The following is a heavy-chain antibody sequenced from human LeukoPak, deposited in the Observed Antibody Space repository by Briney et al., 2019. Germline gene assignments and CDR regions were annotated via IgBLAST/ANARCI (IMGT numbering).Heavy chain of an antibody. V-gene: IGHV3-21*04. CDR1: GFTFSSYS. CDR3: AKGRYCSSTSCYEAWGY. D-gene: IGHD2-2*01. Sequence: PGGSLRLSCAASGFTFSSYSMNWVRQAPGKGLEGVSSISSSSSYIYYADSVKGRFTLSRDNSKNSLYLKMNSLRTEDTALYYCAKGRYCSSTSCYEAWGYWGQGTLVTVSS. J-gene: IGHJ4*02. CDR2: ISSSSSYI.